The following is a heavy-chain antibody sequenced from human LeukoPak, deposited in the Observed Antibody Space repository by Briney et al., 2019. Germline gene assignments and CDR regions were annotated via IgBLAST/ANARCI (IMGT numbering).Heavy chain of an antibody. CDR3: ARGPGYDFWSGYSYYFDY. J-gene: IGHJ4*02. CDR2: MNPNSGNT. CDR1: GYTFTSYD. V-gene: IGHV1-8*03. Sequence: ASVKVSCKASGYTFTSYDINWVRQATGQGLEWMGWMNPNSGNTGYAQKFQGRVTITRNTSISTAYMELSSLRSEDTAVYYCARGPGYDFWSGYSYYFDYWGQGTLVTVSS. D-gene: IGHD3-3*01.